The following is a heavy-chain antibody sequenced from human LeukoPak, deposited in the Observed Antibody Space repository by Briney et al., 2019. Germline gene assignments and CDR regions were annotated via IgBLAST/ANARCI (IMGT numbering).Heavy chain of an antibody. V-gene: IGHV3-23*01. CDR1: GFTFSSEA. CDR2: ISPAGGTT. Sequence: GGSLRLSCAVSGFTFSSEAMGWVRQLPGGGLEWVSTISPAGGTTYYAESMKGRFTISRDNSKSTLYLQMDSLRVEDTAVYYCTKVRSGSSSWALRVFDYWGQGALVTVSS. J-gene: IGHJ4*02. CDR3: TKVRSGSSSWALRVFDY. D-gene: IGHD6-13*01.